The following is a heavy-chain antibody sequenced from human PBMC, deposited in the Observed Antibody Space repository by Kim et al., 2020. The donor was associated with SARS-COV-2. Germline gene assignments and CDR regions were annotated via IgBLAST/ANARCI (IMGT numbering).Heavy chain of an antibody. CDR1: GFTFSSYS. D-gene: IGHD3-22*01. J-gene: IGHJ4*02. Sequence: GGSLRLSCAASGFTFSSYSMNWVRQAPGKGLEWVSSISSSSSYIYYADSVKGRFTISRDNAKNSLYLQMNSLRAEDTAVYYCARVVDYYDSSGSIDYWGQGTLVTVSS. V-gene: IGHV3-21*01. CDR3: ARVVDYYDSSGSIDY. CDR2: ISSSSSYI.